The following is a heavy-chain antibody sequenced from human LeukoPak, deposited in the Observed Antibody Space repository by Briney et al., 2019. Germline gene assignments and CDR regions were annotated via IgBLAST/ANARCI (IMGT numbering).Heavy chain of an antibody. J-gene: IGHJ3*02. CDR1: GFTFSNAW. D-gene: IGHD5-12*01. CDR2: IKSKTDGGTT. V-gene: IGHV3-15*01. Sequence: GGSLRLSCAASGFTFSNAWMSWVRQAPGKGLEWVGRIKSKTDGGTTDYAAPVKGRFTISRDDSKNTLYLQMNSLKTEDTAVYYCTTAESPLWVATIRERDAFDIWGQGTMVTVSS. CDR3: TTAESPLWVATIRERDAFDI.